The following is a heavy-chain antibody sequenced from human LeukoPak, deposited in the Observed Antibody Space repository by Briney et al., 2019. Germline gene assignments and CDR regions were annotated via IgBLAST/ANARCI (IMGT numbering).Heavy chain of an antibody. D-gene: IGHD5-12*01. J-gene: IGHJ5*02. Sequence: SETLSLTCTVSGGSINNYYWSWVRQPPGKGLEWIGNIHYTGTTYYNPSLKSRVTISAATSKNQFSLRVSSVTAADTAIYYCARYAAASGPNWLDPWGQGTLVTVSS. CDR2: IHYTGTT. CDR1: GGSINNYY. CDR3: ARYAAASGPNWLDP. V-gene: IGHV4-59*01.